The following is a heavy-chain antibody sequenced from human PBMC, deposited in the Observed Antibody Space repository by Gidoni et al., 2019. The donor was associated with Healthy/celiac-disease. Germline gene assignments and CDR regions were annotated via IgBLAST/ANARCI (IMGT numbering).Heavy chain of an antibody. CDR1: GGSFSGYY. V-gene: IGHV4-34*01. CDR3: ARVPFGRYFDWLGSGLGYYYYYGMDV. D-gene: IGHD3-9*01. CDR2: INHSGST. Sequence: QVQLQQWGAGLLKPSETLSLTCAVYGGSFSGYYWSWIRQPPGKGLEWIGEINHSGSTNYNPSLKSRVTISVDTSKNQFSLKLSSVTAADTAVYYCARVPFGRYFDWLGSGLGYYYYYGMDVWGQGTTVTVSS. J-gene: IGHJ6*02.